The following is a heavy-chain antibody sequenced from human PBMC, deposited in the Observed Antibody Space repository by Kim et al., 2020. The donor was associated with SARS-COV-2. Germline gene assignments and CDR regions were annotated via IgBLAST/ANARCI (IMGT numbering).Heavy chain of an antibody. Sequence: SQTLSLTCAISGDSVSSNSAAWNWIRQSPSRGLEWLGRTYYRSKWYNDYAVSVKSRITINPDTSKNQFSLQLNSVTPEDTAVYYCARDLSSGYYHYYYYYGMDVWGQGTTVTVSS. J-gene: IGHJ6*02. D-gene: IGHD3-22*01. CDR1: GDSVSSNSAA. V-gene: IGHV6-1*01. CDR2: TYYRSKWYN. CDR3: ARDLSSGYYHYYYYYGMDV.